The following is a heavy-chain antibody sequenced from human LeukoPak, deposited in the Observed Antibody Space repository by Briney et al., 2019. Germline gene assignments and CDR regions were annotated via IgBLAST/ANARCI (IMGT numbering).Heavy chain of an antibody. CDR1: GFTFSSYG. Sequence: GGSLRLSCAASGFTFSSYGMSWVRQAPGKGLEWVSAISGSGSSTYYADSVKGRFTISRDNSKNTLYLQMNSLRAEDTAVYYCASYSSSSTPQFDYWGQGTLVTVSS. CDR3: ASYSSSSTPQFDY. CDR2: ISGSGSST. V-gene: IGHV3-23*01. D-gene: IGHD6-6*01. J-gene: IGHJ4*02.